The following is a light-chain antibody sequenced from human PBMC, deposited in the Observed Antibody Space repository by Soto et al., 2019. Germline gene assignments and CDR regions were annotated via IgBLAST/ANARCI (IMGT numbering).Light chain of an antibody. Sequence: QSVLTQPRSVSGSPGQSVTISCTGTSSDVGDYNYVSWYQQHPGKAPKLLIYAVNMRPSGVPDRFSGSKSGNTASLTISGLQAEDEADFSCCSYAGTYTWVFGGGTKLTVL. J-gene: IGLJ3*02. CDR3: CSYAGTYTWV. CDR2: AVN. V-gene: IGLV2-11*01. CDR1: SSDVGDYNY.